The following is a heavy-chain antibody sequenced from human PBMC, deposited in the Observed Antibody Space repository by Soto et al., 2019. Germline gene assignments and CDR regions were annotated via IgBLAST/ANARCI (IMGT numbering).Heavy chain of an antibody. Sequence: PGGSLRLSCAASGFSFSSHAMHWVRQAPGKGLEWVAVISFDGSDQDYADSVKGRFTISRDPSKSMVYLQMNSLRPDDTAMYYCARRGRVVVAATDYWGQGTLVTVSS. V-gene: IGHV3-30-3*01. CDR1: GFSFSSHA. CDR2: ISFDGSDQ. CDR3: ARRGRVVVAATDY. J-gene: IGHJ4*02. D-gene: IGHD2-15*01.